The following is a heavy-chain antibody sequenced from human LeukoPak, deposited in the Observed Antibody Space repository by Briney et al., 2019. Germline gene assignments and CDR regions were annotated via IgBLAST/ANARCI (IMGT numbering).Heavy chain of an antibody. V-gene: IGHV4-61*02. CDR1: GASISSGSYY. Sequence: SETLSLTCSVSGASISSGSYYWSWIRQTAGKELEWIGRTHTNGNTNSNPSLRGRVTISGDTSKNQFSLKLSSVTAADSAVYYCARYRYSGYDDAFDVWGQGTMVTVSS. J-gene: IGHJ3*01. CDR3: ARYRYSGYDDAFDV. CDR2: THTNGNT. D-gene: IGHD5-12*01.